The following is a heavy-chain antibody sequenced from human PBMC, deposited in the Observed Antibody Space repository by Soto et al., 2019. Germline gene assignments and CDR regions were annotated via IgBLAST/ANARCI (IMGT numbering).Heavy chain of an antibody. V-gene: IGHV1-69*12. CDR1: GGTFSSYA. J-gene: IGHJ6*02. D-gene: IGHD3-3*02. CDR2: IIPIFGTA. CDR3: ARSIRDGYYYYYGMDV. Sequence: QVQLVQSGAEVKKPGSSVKVCCKASGGTFSSYAISWVRQAPGQGLEWMGGIIPIFGTANYAQKFQGRVTITADESTSTAYMELSSLRSEDTAVYYCARSIRDGYYYYYGMDVWGQGTTVTVSS.